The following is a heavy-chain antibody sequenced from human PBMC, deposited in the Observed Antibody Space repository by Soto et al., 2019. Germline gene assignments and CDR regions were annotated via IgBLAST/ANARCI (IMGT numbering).Heavy chain of an antibody. CDR3: ARDRRITMVRGVNHYYYGMDV. Sequence: SETLSLTCAVSGGSISSSNWWSWVRQPPGKGLEWIGEIYHSGSTNYNPSLKSRVTISVDKSKNQFSLKLSSVTAADTAVYYCARDRRITMVRGVNHYYYGMDVWGQGTTVTVSS. J-gene: IGHJ6*02. CDR2: IYHSGST. CDR1: GGSISSSNW. D-gene: IGHD3-10*01. V-gene: IGHV4-4*02.